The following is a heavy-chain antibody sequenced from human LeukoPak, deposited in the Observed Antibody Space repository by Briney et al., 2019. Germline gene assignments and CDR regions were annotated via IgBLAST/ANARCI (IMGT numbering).Heavy chain of an antibody. Sequence: GASVKVSCKASGYSFTKSYIHWVRQAPGQRLEWMGLINPGGDNTNYAQNFQGRVTMTSDTSARTVYMELSSLRSEDTAIYYCARIRDGYNWGYYFDYWGQGTLVTVSS. CDR3: ARIRDGYNWGYYFDY. CDR1: GYSFTKSY. D-gene: IGHD5-24*01. J-gene: IGHJ4*02. CDR2: INPGGDNT. V-gene: IGHV1-46*01.